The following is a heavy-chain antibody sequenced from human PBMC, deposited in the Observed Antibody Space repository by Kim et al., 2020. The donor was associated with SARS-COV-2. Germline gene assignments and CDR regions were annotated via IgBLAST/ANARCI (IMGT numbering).Heavy chain of an antibody. CDR3: AREGAVAGGGFDP. Sequence: ASVKVSCKASGYTFTGYYMHWVRQAPGQGLEWMGWINPNSGGTNYAQKFQGRVTMTRDTSISTAYMELSRLRADDTAVYYCAREGAVAGGGFDPWGQGTLVTVSS. V-gene: IGHV1-2*02. CDR2: INPNSGGT. J-gene: IGHJ5*02. D-gene: IGHD6-19*01. CDR1: GYTFTGYY.